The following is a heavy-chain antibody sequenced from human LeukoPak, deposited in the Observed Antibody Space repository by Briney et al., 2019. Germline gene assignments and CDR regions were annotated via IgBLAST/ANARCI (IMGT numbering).Heavy chain of an antibody. CDR3: ARDFRVVVYYYYYMDV. Sequence: GGSLRLSCAASGFTFSTFGMNWVRQAPGKGLEWVSFISSSSSYIYYADSVKGRFTISRDNAKNSLYLQMNSLRAEDTAVYYCARDFRVVVYYYYYMDVWGKGTTVTVSS. V-gene: IGHV3-21*01. J-gene: IGHJ6*03. CDR1: GFTFSTFG. D-gene: IGHD3-22*01. CDR2: ISSSSSYI.